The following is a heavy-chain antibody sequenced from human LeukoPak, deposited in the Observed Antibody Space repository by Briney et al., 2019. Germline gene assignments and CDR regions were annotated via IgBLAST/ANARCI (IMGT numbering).Heavy chain of an antibody. V-gene: IGHV4-30-4*01. CDR1: GGSISSGDYY. Sequence: SETLSLTCTVSGGSISSGDYYWSWIRQPPGKGLEWIGYIYYSGSTYYNPSLKSRVTISVDASKSQFSLKLSSVTAADTAVYYCARGTWTRLSKYCSGGSCYSDHFQHWGQGTLVTVSS. J-gene: IGHJ1*01. CDR2: IYYSGST. D-gene: IGHD2-15*01. CDR3: ARGTWTRLSKYCSGGSCYSDHFQH.